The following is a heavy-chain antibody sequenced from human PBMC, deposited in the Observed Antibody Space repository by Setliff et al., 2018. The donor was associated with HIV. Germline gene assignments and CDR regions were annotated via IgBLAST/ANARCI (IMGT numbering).Heavy chain of an antibody. CDR3: ARGGVYYYDSSGWSMDY. D-gene: IGHD3-22*01. CDR2: IIPVFGTT. J-gene: IGHJ4*02. CDR1: GYTFTNYF. V-gene: IGHV1-69*13. Sequence: SVKVSCKASGYTFTNYFVHWVRQAPGQGLDWMGGIIPVFGTTNYAQKFQGRVTITADESTSTAYMELSSLRSEDTAVYYCARGGVYYYDSSGWSMDYWGQGTLVTVSS.